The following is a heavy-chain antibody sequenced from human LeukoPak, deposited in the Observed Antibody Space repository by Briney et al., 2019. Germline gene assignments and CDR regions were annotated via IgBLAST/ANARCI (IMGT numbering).Heavy chain of an antibody. Sequence: SQTLSLTCAISGDSVSSNSAAWNWIRQSPSRGLEWLGRTYYRSKWYNDYAVSVKSRITINPDTSKNQFSLQLNSVTPEDTAVYYCAREVIAAAGNYYYYYMDVWGKGTTVTISS. CDR2: TYYRSKWYN. CDR3: AREVIAAAGNYYYYYMDV. D-gene: IGHD6-13*01. J-gene: IGHJ6*03. CDR1: GDSVSSNSAA. V-gene: IGHV6-1*01.